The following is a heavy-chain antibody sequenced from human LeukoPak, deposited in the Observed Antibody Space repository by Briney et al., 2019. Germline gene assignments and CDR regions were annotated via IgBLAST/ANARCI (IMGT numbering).Heavy chain of an antibody. J-gene: IGHJ4*02. V-gene: IGHV4-34*01. CDR2: IYYSGST. CDR1: GGSFSGYY. CDR3: ARQVGYYDSSGYYFDY. Sequence: PSETLSLTCAVYGGSFSGYYWSWIRQPPGKGLEWIGSIYYSGSTYYNPSLKSRVTISVDTSKNQFSLKLSSVTAADTAVYYCARQVGYYDSSGYYFDYWGQGTLVTVSS. D-gene: IGHD3-22*01.